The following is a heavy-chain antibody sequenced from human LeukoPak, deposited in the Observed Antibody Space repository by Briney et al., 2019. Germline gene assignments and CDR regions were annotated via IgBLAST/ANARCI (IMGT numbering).Heavy chain of an antibody. Sequence: PSETLSLTCTVSGGSISSYYWSWIRQPPGKGLEWIGYIYYSGSTNYNPSLKSRVTISVDTSKNQFSLKLSSVTAADTAVYYCARDPGLYYMDVWGKGTTVTISS. D-gene: IGHD1-14*01. CDR3: ARDPGLYYMDV. J-gene: IGHJ6*03. V-gene: IGHV4-59*01. CDR2: IYYSGST. CDR1: GGSISSYY.